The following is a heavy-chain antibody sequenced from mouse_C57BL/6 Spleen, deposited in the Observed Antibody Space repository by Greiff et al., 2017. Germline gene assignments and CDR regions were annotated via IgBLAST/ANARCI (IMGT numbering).Heavy chain of an antibody. J-gene: IGHJ2*01. Sequence: VQLKQSGPELVKPGASVKISCKASGYSFTDYNMHWVKQSNGKSLEWIGVINPNYGTTSYNQKFKGKATLTVDQSSSTAYMQLNSLTSEDSAVYYCARSSLLRSYYFDYWGQGTTLTVSS. CDR3: ARSSLLRSYYFDY. CDR2: INPNYGTT. D-gene: IGHD1-2*01. V-gene: IGHV1-39*01. CDR1: GYSFTDYN.